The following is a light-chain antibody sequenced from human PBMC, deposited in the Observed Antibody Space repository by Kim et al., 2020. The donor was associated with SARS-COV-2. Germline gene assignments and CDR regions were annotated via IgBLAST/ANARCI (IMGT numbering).Light chain of an antibody. CDR1: QSVNTY. Sequence: EIVLTQSPATLSLSPGERATLSCRASQSVNTYLAWYQQKPGQPPRLLIYDASNRATAIPARFSGSGSGTDFTLTISSLESEDFAVYYCQQRRGWPLAFGGGTKVDIK. CDR2: DAS. V-gene: IGKV3-11*01. J-gene: IGKJ4*01. CDR3: QQRRGWPLA.